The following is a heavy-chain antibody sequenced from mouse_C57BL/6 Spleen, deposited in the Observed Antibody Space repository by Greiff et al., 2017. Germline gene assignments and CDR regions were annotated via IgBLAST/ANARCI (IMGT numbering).Heavy chain of an antibody. J-gene: IGHJ4*01. CDR2: IHPNSGST. CDR3: ARSRGIYDGFYYAMDY. D-gene: IGHD2-3*01. V-gene: IGHV1-64*01. Sequence: QVQLQQSGAELVKPGASVKLSCKASGYTFTSYWMHWVKQRPGQGLEWIGMIHPNSGSTNYNEKFKSKATLTVDKSSSTAYMQLSSLTSEDSAVYYCARSRGIYDGFYYAMDYWGQGTSVTVSS. CDR1: GYTFTSYW.